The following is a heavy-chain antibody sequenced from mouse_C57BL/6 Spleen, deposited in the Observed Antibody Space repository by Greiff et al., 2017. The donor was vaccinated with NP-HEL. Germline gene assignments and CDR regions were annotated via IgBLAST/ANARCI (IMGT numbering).Heavy chain of an antibody. CDR2: INPNNGGT. CDR3: ARQGSEGLYYFGD. Sequence: EVQLQQSGPELVKPGASVKMSCKASGYTFTDYNMHWVKQSHGKSLEWIGYINPNNGGTSYNQKFKGKATLTVNKSSSTAYMELRSLTAEDSAVYYCARQGSEGLYYFGDWGQGTTLTVSS. J-gene: IGHJ2*01. V-gene: IGHV1-22*01. D-gene: IGHD6-1*01. CDR1: GYTFTDYN.